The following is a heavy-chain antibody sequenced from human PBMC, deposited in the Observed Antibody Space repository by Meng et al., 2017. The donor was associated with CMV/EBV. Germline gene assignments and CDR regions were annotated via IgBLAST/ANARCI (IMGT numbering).Heavy chain of an antibody. Sequence: SETLSLTCAVSGGSISSSNWWSWVRQPPGKGLEWIGEIYHSGSTNYNPSLKSRVTISVDKSKNQFSLKLSSVTAADTAVYYCARDSGYSSSWYVGLGHYGMDVWGQGTTVTVSS. CDR3: ARDSGYSSSWYVGLGHYGMDV. J-gene: IGHJ6*02. CDR1: GGSISSSNW. CDR2: IYHSGST. D-gene: IGHD6-13*01. V-gene: IGHV4-4*02.